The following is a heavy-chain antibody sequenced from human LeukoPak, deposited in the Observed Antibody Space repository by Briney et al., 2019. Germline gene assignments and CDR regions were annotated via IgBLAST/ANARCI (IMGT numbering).Heavy chain of an antibody. CDR1: GYSISSGYY. D-gene: IGHD3-10*01. CDR3: ARRFGDPFDY. Sequence: SSETLSLTCTVSGYSISSGYYWGWIRQPPGKGLEWIGSIYHSGSTYYNPSLKSRVTISVDTSKNQFSLELSSVTAADTAVYYCARRFGDPFDYWGQGTLVTVSS. V-gene: IGHV4-38-2*02. J-gene: IGHJ4*02. CDR2: IYHSGST.